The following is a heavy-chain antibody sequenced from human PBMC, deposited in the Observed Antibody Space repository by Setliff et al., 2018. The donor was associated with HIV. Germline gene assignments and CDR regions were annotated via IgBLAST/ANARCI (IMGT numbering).Heavy chain of an antibody. J-gene: IGHJ4*02. Sequence: LRLSCKASGFRFGEYAMSWFRQVPGKGLECVCFMRKTIYDEKVVCAAAVEGRFTITADESTNTAYMELSSLISEDTALYYCAKGPPLVISLPDFWGQGTLVTVS. CDR1: GFRFGEYA. D-gene: IGHD3-9*01. CDR2: MRKTIYDEKV. V-gene: IGHV3-49*03. CDR3: AKGPPLVISLPDF.